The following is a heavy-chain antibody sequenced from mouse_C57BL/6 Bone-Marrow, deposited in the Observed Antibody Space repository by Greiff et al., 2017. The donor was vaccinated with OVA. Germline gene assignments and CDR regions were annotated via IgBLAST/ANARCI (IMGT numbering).Heavy chain of an antibody. J-gene: IGHJ2*01. Sequence: VKLMESGAELVRPGASVTLSCKASGYTFTDYEMHWVKQTPVHGLEWIGAIDPETGGTAYNQKFKGKAILTADKSSSTAYMELRSLTSEDSAVYYCTRGYYDYDGRNFDYWGQGTTLTVSS. CDR1: GYTFTDYE. CDR2: IDPETGGT. V-gene: IGHV1-15*01. CDR3: TRGYYDYDGRNFDY. D-gene: IGHD2-4*01.